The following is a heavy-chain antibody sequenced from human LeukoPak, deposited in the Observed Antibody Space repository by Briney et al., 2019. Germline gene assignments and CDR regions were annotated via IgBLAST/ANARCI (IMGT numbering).Heavy chain of an antibody. CDR1: GDSVSSNSAA. CDR3: ARLLRAVFDY. V-gene: IGHV6-1*01. D-gene: IGHD2-15*01. J-gene: IGHJ4*02. Sequence: SQTLSLTCAMAGDSVSSNSAALNWIRQSPSRGLEWLGRTYYRSKWYNDYAVSVKSRITINPGTSKNQFSLQLNSVTPEDTAVYYCARLLRAVFDYWGQGTLVTVSS. CDR2: TYYRSKWYN.